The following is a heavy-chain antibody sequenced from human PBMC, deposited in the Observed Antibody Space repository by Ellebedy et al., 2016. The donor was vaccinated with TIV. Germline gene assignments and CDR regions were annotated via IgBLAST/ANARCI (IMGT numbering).Heavy chain of an antibody. Sequence: MPSETLSLTCTVSGGSGSSGTYYRGWIRQPPGKGLEWIGYIFHTGSTKYNPSLKSRVTVSLDTSKNQFSLNLTSMTAADTAVYYCARGRSAFYYGSGTYFSTFDRWGRGTLVTV. CDR1: GGSGSSGTYY. CDR2: IFHTGST. V-gene: IGHV4-61*01. CDR3: ARGRSAFYYGSGTYFSTFDR. J-gene: IGHJ4*02. D-gene: IGHD3-10*01.